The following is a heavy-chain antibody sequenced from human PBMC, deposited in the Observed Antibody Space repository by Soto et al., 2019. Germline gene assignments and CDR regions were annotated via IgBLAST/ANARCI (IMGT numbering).Heavy chain of an antibody. Sequence: QVQLVESGGGVVQPGRSLRLSCGASGFTFSSHGMHWVRQAPGKGLEWVAVIWYDGTNKYYGDSVKGRFTISRDNSRNTVSLQMNSLRVEDTAVYYCARWGDNNVFEYWGQGTLVSVSS. CDR3: ARWGDNNVFEY. D-gene: IGHD3-10*01. V-gene: IGHV3-33*01. CDR2: IWYDGTNK. CDR1: GFTFSSHG. J-gene: IGHJ4*02.